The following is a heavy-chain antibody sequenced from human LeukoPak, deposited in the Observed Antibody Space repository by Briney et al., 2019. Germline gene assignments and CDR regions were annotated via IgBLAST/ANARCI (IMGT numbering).Heavy chain of an antibody. D-gene: IGHD3-22*01. CDR3: ARAGPYMIVGDP. J-gene: IGHJ5*02. V-gene: IGHV1-69*04. CDR2: IIPILGIA. CDR1: GGTFSSYA. Sequence: SVKVSCKASGGTFSSYAISWVRQAPGQGLEWMGRIIPILGIANYAQKFQGRVTITADKSTSTAYMELSSLRSEDTAVYYCARAGPYMIVGDPWGQGTLVTVSS.